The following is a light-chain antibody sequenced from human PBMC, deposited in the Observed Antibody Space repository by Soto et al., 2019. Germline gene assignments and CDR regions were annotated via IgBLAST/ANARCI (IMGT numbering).Light chain of an antibody. CDR1: SSDVGGYNY. CDR3: SAYTRSSTLDV. V-gene: IGLV2-14*01. Sequence: QSVLTQPASVSGSPGQSITISCTGTSSDVGGYNYVSWYQQHPGKAPKLMIYDVSNRPSGVSTRFSGSKSGNTASLTLSGLQAEEEADAYCSAYTRSSTLDVFGTGTKLTV. CDR2: DVS. J-gene: IGLJ1*01.